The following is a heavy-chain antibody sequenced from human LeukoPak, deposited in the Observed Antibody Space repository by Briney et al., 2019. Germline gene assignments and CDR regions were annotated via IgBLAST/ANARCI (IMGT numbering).Heavy chain of an antibody. D-gene: IGHD3-10*01. J-gene: IGHJ4*02. CDR1: GFTFSSYD. CDR3: ARGAYYGSGSYYFDY. CDR2: IGTAGDT. Sequence: GGSLRLSCAASGFTFSSYDMHWVRQVIVKGLEWISDIGTAGDTSYPGSVKGRFTISRENAKNSLCLQMNSLRVGDTAVHYCARGAYYGSGSYYFDYWGQGTLVTVSS. V-gene: IGHV3-13*01.